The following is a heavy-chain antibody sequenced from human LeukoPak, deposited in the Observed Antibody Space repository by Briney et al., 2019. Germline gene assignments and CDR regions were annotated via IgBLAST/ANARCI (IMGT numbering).Heavy chain of an antibody. CDR2: ISANGGGT. V-gene: IGHV3-23*01. CDR3: AKGSPVTTPFDY. D-gene: IGHD4-17*01. Sequence: GGSLRLSCAASGFTFSSYAMSWVRQAPGKGLEWVSAISANGGGTYYADSVKGRFTISRDNSKNTLYLQMNSLRAEDTAVYYCAKGSPVTTPFDYWGQGTLVTVSS. CDR1: GFTFSSYA. J-gene: IGHJ4*02.